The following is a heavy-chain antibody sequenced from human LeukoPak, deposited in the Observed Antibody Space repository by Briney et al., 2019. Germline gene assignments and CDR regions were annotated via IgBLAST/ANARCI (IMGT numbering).Heavy chain of an antibody. V-gene: IGHV4-59*12. CDR2: IYYSGST. CDR1: GGSISSYY. D-gene: IGHD6-13*01. J-gene: IGHJ5*02. Sequence: SETLSLTCTVSGGSISSYYWSWIRQPPGKGLEWIGYIYYSGSTDYNPSLKSRVTISVDTSKNQFSLKLSSVTAADTAVYYCASLYSSSDPGTGNWFDPWGQGTLVTVSS. CDR3: ASLYSSSDPGTGNWFDP.